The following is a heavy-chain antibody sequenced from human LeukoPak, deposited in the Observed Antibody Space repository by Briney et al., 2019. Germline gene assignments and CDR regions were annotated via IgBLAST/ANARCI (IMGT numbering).Heavy chain of an antibody. CDR2: VAHKGPT. Sequence: SETLSLTCAVYGASLSDYYWSWIRQSPGKGLQWIGEVAHKGPTVYNPTLTRKYNPSLKSRVTMSVDPSKNQFSLKLTSVTVADTATYYCVRQGTNSGYYLLDYWGQGHPVIVSS. CDR3: VRQGTNSGYYLLDY. CDR1: GASLSDYY. V-gene: IGHV4-34*01. J-gene: IGHJ4*02. D-gene: IGHD3-22*01.